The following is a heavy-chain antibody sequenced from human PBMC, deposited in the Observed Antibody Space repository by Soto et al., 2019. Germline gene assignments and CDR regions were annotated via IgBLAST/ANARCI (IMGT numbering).Heavy chain of an antibody. CDR1: GGSISSYY. D-gene: IGHD3-9*01. CDR2: IYYSGST. J-gene: IGHJ6*03. CDR3: ARYYDILTGYYAPTWYYYYYMDV. V-gene: IGHV4-59*08. Sequence: SETLSLTCTVSGGSISSYYWSWIRQPPGKGLEWIGYIYYSGSTNYNPSLKSRVTISVDTSKNQFSLKLSSVTAADTAVYYCARYYDILTGYYAPTWYYYYYMDVWGKGTTVTVSS.